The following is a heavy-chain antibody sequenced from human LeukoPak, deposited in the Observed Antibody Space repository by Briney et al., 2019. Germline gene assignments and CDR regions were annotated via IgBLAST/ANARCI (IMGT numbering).Heavy chain of an antibody. CDR1: GFIFSIYA. CDR2: ISGTGGRT. J-gene: IGHJ4*02. CDR3: AIDRSPFDY. V-gene: IGHV3-23*01. Sequence: PGGSLRLSCVASGFIFSIYAMSWVRQAPGQGLAWVSRISGTGGRTDYADSVKGRFTISRDNSKNTLYLQMDSLRAEDTAVYYCAIDRSPFDYWGQGTLVTVSS.